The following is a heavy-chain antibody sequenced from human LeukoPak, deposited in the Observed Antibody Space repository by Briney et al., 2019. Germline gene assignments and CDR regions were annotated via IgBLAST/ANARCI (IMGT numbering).Heavy chain of an antibody. CDR2: IYYSGST. J-gene: IGHJ6*02. CDR3: VAYSSSSPLYYYGMDV. D-gene: IGHD6-6*01. V-gene: IGHV4-61*08. CDR1: GGSISSGGYY. Sequence: PSETLSLTCTVSGGSISSGGYYWSWIRQPPGKGLEWIGYIYYSGSTNYNPSLKSRVTISVDTSKNQFSLKLSSVTAADTAVYYCVAYSSSSPLYYYGMDVWGQGTTVTVSS.